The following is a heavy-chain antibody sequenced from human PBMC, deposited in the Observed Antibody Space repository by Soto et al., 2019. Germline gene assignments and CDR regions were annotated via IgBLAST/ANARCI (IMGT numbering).Heavy chain of an antibody. J-gene: IGHJ6*02. CDR1: GFTVTSNY. Sequence: PGRSLRLSCAPSGFTVTSNYMSCVRQAPGKGLGWVSFIYSNGATSYADSVKGRFIISRDKSKNTLYLQMNSLRVDDTAVYYCARESGDREAYYYHYGMDVWGQGTTVTVSS. V-gene: IGHV3-53*01. CDR3: ARESGDREAYYYHYGMDV. CDR2: IYSNGAT. D-gene: IGHD7-27*01.